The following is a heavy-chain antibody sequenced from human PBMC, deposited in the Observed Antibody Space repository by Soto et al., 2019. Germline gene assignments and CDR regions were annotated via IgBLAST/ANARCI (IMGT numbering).Heavy chain of an antibody. D-gene: IGHD2-8*02. Sequence: QVQLQQWGAGLLKPSETLSLTCAVYGGSFGGFYWSWIRQSPGEGLEWIGEINHSGNTDYNPSLKSRVTISADTSKNQFSLKLNSLTAADTAVYYCARGSRYCTGDACYRSAFDLCGQGTVVSVSS. V-gene: IGHV4-34*01. CDR3: ARGSRYCTGDACYRSAFDL. CDR2: INHSGNT. J-gene: IGHJ3*01. CDR1: GGSFGGFY.